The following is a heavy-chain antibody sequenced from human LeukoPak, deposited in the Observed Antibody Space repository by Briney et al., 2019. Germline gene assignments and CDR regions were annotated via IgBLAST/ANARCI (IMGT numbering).Heavy chain of an antibody. Sequence: PSETLSLTCTVSGGSISSYCWSWIRQPPGKGLEWIGYIYYSGSTNYNPSLKSRVTISVDTSKNQFSLKLSSVTAADTAVYYCARSNSGSYYRGRWNWFDPWGQGTLVTVSS. CDR3: ARSNSGSYYRGRWNWFDP. V-gene: IGHV4-59*08. CDR1: GGSISSYC. D-gene: IGHD1-26*01. CDR2: IYYSGST. J-gene: IGHJ5*02.